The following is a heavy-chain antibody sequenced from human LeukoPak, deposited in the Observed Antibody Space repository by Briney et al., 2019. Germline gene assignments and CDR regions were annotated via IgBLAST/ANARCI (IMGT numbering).Heavy chain of an antibody. D-gene: IGHD3-10*01. CDR3: ARDANNYYGSGSYYPPLGY. V-gene: IGHV1-69*13. Sequence: ASVNVSCTASGYTFIHDHVHWVRQSPGHGLEWMGGIIAIFGTANYTQKFQGRVTITADESTSTAYMELSSLRSEDTAVYYCARDANNYYGSGSYYPPLGYWGQGTLVTVSS. J-gene: IGHJ4*02. CDR2: IIAIFGTA. CDR1: GYTFIHDH.